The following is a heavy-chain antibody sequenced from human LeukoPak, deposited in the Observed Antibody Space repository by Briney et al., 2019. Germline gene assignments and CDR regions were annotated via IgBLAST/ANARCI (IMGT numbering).Heavy chain of an antibody. D-gene: IGHD6-13*01. V-gene: IGHV3-23*01. J-gene: IGHJ4*02. Sequence: GGSLRLSCAASGFTFSSYAMSWVRQAPGKGLEWVSAINDRGGAKFYADSVKGRFTISRDNSKNTFYLQMNSLGAEDTAVYYCAKDRASSRSATAFDCWGQGTLVTVPS. CDR3: AKDRASSRSATAFDC. CDR2: INDRGGAK. CDR1: GFTFSSYA.